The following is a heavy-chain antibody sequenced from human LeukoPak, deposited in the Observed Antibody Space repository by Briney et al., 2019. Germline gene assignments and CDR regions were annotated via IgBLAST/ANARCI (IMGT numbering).Heavy chain of an antibody. J-gene: IGHJ6*03. D-gene: IGHD6-25*01. CDR3: WVHSSDYYYMDV. CDR2: ISSSGSTI. CDR1: GFTFSSYE. Sequence: GGSLRLSCAASGFTFSSYEMNWVRQAPGKGLEWVSYISSSGSTIYYADSVKGRFTISRDNAKNSLYLQMNSLRAEDTAVYYCWVHSSDYYYMDVWGKGTTVTVSS. V-gene: IGHV3-48*03.